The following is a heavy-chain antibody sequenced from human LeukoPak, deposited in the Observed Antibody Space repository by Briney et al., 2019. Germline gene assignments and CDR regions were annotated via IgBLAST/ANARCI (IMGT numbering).Heavy chain of an antibody. CDR1: GFTFSSYA. J-gene: IGHJ3*02. CDR3: ARGILDGYYLIDASDI. CDR2: ISGSGGST. D-gene: IGHD5-24*01. V-gene: IGHV3-23*01. Sequence: PGGSLRLSCAASGFTFSSYAMSWVRQAPGKGLEWVSAISGSGGSTYYADSVKGRFTISRDNSKNTLYLQMNSLRAEDTAVYYCARGILDGYYLIDASDIWGQGTMVTVSS.